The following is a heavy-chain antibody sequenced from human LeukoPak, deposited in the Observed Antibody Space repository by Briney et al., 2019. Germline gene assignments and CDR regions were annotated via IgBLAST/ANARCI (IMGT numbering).Heavy chain of an antibody. CDR2: VYYSGTT. Sequence: SETLSLTCAVYGGSFSGYYWGWIRQPPGKALEWIGSVYYSGTTSYNPSLKSRVTISVDMSKNHFSLRLRSVTAADTAMYYCARGTLYRGWSYYLDFWGQGSQVTVSS. D-gene: IGHD6-19*01. CDR3: ARGTLYRGWSYYLDF. V-gene: IGHV4-34*01. CDR1: GGSFSGYY. J-gene: IGHJ4*02.